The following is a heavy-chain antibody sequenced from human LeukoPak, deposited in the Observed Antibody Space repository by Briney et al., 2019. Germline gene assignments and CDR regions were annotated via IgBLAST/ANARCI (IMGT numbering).Heavy chain of an antibody. J-gene: IGHJ3*02. CDR1: GGSISSYY. CDR2: IYYSGST. D-gene: IGHD3-10*01. CDR3: AKKRAVLCFGDLFTATDAFDI. V-gene: IGHV4-59*08. Sequence: PSETLSLTCTVSGGSISSYYWSWIRQPPGKGLEWIGYIYYSGSTNYNPSLKSRVTISVDTSKNQFSLKLSSVTAADTAVYYCAKKRAVLCFGDLFTATDAFDIWGQGTMVTVSS.